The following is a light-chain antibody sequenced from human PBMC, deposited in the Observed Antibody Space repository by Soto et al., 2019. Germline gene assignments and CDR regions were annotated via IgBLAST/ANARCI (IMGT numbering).Light chain of an antibody. CDR1: QSGSSSY. J-gene: IGKJ2*01. CDR2: GAS. Sequence: EIVMTQSPGTLSLSPGERATLSCRASQSGSSSYLAWYQQKPGQAPRLLIYGASSRATGLPDRFSGSGSGTDFTLTISRLEPEDFAVYYCQQYGSSPLYTFVQGTKLEIK. V-gene: IGKV3-20*01. CDR3: QQYGSSPLYT.